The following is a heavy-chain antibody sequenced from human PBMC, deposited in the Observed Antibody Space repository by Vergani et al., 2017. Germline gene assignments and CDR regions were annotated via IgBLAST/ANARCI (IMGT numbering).Heavy chain of an antibody. D-gene: IGHD2-2*01. CDR1: GYSICSGYY. V-gene: IGHV4-61*02. CDR3: ARYRELIVVVPAADAFDI. J-gene: IGHJ3*02. CDR2: IYTSGST. Sequence: QVQLQESGPGLVKPSETLSLTCTVSGYSICSGYYWGWIRQPAGKGLEWIGRIYTSGSTNYNPSLKSRVPISVDTSKNQFSLKLSSVTAADTAVYYCARYRELIVVVPAADAFDIWGQGTMVTVSS.